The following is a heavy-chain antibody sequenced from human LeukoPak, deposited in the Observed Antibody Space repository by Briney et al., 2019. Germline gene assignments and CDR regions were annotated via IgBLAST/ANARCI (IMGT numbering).Heavy chain of an antibody. CDR3: ARGLHYYDSSGYYYHDAFDI. CDR1: GGSISSSNW. Sequence: SETLSLTCAVSGGSISSSNWWSWVRQPPGKGLEWIGEIYHSGSTNYNPSLKSRVTISVDKSKNQFSLKLSSVTAADTAVYYCARGLHYYDSSGYYYHDAFDIWGQGTMVTVSS. J-gene: IGHJ3*02. V-gene: IGHV4-4*02. D-gene: IGHD3-22*01. CDR2: IYHSGST.